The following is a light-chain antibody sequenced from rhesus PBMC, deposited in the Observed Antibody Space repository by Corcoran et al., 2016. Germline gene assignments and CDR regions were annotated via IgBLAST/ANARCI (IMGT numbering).Light chain of an antibody. CDR2: DAF. Sequence: ETVVTQSPATLSLSPGERATLSCRASQSVGSNLAWYQQKPGQAPKLLIYDAFSRATVNPDRISGSGSGTEVPLTISSLEPEDVGVYYCQQYNNWKPFGQGTKVEIK. V-gene: IGKV3-42*02. CDR3: QQYNNWKP. CDR1: QSVGSN. J-gene: IGKJ1*01.